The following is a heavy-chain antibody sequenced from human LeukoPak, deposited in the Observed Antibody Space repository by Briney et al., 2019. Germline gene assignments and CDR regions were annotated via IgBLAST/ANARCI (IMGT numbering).Heavy chain of an antibody. V-gene: IGHV3-7*05. D-gene: IGHD5-24*01. CDR2: IKQDGSEK. Sequence: PGGSLRLSCAASGFTFSSYWMSWVRQAPGKGLEWVANIKQDGSEKYYVDSVKGRFTISRDNAKNSLYLQMNSLRAEDTAVYYCARGAMATTPFFDYWGQGTLVTVSS. J-gene: IGHJ4*02. CDR1: GFTFSSYW. CDR3: ARGAMATTPFFDY.